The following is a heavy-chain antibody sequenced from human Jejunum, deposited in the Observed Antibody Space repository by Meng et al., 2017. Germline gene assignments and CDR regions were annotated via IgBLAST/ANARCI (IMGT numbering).Heavy chain of an antibody. CDR3: TNKDYTTWTDF. CDR1: GFTFSSYA. CDR2: IGAGGGTT. D-gene: IGHD3-3*01. V-gene: IGHV3-23*01. J-gene: IGHJ4*02. Sequence: GESLKISCVASGFTFSSYAMNWVRQAQGKGLGWVSVIGAGGGTTFYAESVKGRFTISRDNSMNTLYLQMNSLRAEDTAVYYCTNKDYTTWTDFWGQGTLVTVSS.